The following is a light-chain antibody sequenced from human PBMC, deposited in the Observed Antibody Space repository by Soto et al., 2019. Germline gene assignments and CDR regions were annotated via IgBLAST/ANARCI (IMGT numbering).Light chain of an antibody. Sequence: DIQLTQSPSVLSASVGDRVTITCRASQGVGTSVAWYQQKSGEAPQILIYAASTLQRGVPSRCSGSGSGTEFTMTITSLQEEDFAPYYYQHVYDFPQPFGPENK. CDR3: QHVYDFPQP. V-gene: IGKV1-9*01. CDR1: QGVGTS. CDR2: AAS. J-gene: IGKJ3*01.